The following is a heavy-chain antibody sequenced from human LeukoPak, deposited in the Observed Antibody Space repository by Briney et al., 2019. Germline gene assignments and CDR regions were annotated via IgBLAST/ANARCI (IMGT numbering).Heavy chain of an antibody. J-gene: IGHJ4*02. CDR3: ARTWQGLD. Sequence: PSETLSLTCTVSGGSVSSGSFYWNWIRQPPGKGLEWIGYIYYSGSTKYNPSLKSRVTISVDTSKNQFSLKLSSVTAADTAVYYCARTWQGLDWGQGTLVTVSS. CDR2: IYYSGST. CDR1: GGSVSSGSFY. D-gene: IGHD5-24*01. V-gene: IGHV4-61*01.